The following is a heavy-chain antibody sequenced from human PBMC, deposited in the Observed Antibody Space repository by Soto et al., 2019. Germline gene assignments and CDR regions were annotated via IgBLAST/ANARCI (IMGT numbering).Heavy chain of an antibody. J-gene: IGHJ4*02. CDR2: INPNSGGT. V-gene: IGHV1-2*04. CDR1: GYTFTGYY. CDR3: ARAESSSLYYFDY. Sequence: EASVKVSCKASGYTFTGYYIHWARQAPGQGLEWMGWINPNSGGTNYAQKFQGWVTMTRDTSISTAYMELSRLRSDDTAVYYCARAESSSLYYFDYWGQGTLVTVSS. D-gene: IGHD6-13*01.